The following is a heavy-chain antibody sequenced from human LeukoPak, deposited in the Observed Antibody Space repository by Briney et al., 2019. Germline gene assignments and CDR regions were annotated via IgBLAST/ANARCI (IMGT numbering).Heavy chain of an antibody. V-gene: IGHV1-18*01. J-gene: IGHJ5*02. CDR3: ARATPYYYDSSGYYWFDP. Sequence: ASVKVSCKASGYTFTSYDINWVRQAPGQGLEWMGWISDYNGNTNYAQKLQGRVTMTTDTSTSTAYMELRSLRSDDTAVYYCARATPYYYDSSGYYWFDPWGQGTLVTVSS. CDR1: GYTFTSYD. CDR2: ISDYNGNT. D-gene: IGHD3-22*01.